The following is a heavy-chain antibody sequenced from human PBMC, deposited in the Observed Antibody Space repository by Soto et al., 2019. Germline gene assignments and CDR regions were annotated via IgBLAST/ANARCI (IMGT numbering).Heavy chain of an antibody. CDR3: AQGGGSKDYYDTSGYYLYYYYAMDV. V-gene: IGHV3-23*01. Sequence: EVQLLESGGGLVQPGGSLRLSCAASGFTFSSYAMTWVRQAPGKWLEWVSALSGSGVSTYYADSVKGRFTISRDNSKNTLYLTMNSRRAEDTAVYYCAQGGGSKDYYDTSGYYLYYYYAMDVWGPGTTVTVSS. CDR1: GFTFSSYA. D-gene: IGHD3-22*01. J-gene: IGHJ6*02. CDR2: LSGSGVST.